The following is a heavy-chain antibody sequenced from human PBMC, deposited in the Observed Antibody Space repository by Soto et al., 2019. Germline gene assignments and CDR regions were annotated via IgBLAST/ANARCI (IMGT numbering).Heavy chain of an antibody. CDR2: ISGYNGDR. V-gene: IGHV1-18*01. J-gene: IGHJ3*02. Sequence: QVQLVQSGAEVKKPGASVKVSCKASGYTISRYGFSWVRQAPGQGLEWMGWISGYNGDRNYAHKVQGRVTMTIETSTSTAYMELRRLRSDDTAVYYCTRVVRKGVAAPDIWGQGTIVTVSS. CDR1: GYTISRYG. D-gene: IGHD6-13*01. CDR3: TRVVRKGVAAPDI.